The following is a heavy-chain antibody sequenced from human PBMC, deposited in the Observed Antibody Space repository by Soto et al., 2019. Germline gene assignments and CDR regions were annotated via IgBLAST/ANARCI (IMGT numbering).Heavy chain of an antibody. CDR1: GYTFKSYD. V-gene: IGHV1-18*04. CDR3: ARKGYIGNFAMDV. CDR2: ISGHNGKA. J-gene: IGHJ6*02. Sequence: QVQLVQSGAEVKERGGSVTVSCKASGYTFKSYDVMWVRKAPGQGLEWMGWISGHNGKADYAENFQGRVIMTTDTSTATASMDLRGLRSEDTSVYYCARKGYIGNFAMDVWGQGTTVTVSS. D-gene: IGHD5-12*01.